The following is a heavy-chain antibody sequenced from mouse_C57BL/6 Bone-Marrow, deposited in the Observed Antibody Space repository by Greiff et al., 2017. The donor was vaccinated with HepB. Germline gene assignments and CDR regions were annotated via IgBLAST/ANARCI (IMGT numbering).Heavy chain of an antibody. CDR3: ARPPPSVVATKYFDV. V-gene: IGHV1-59*01. D-gene: IGHD1-1*01. CDR2: IDPSDSYT. CDR1: GYTFTSYW. Sequence: VQLQQPGAELVRPGTSVKLSCKASGYTFTSYWMHWVKQRPGQGLEWIGVIDPSDSYTNYNQKFKGKATLTVDTSSSTAYMQLSSLTSEDSAVYYCARPPPSVVATKYFDVWGTGTTVTVSS. J-gene: IGHJ1*03.